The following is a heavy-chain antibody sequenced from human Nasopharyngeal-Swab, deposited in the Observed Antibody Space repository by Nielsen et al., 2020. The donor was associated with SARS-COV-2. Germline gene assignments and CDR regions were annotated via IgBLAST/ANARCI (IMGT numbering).Heavy chain of an antibody. CDR2: IKQDGSEK. V-gene: IGHV3-7*01. CDR1: GFTFSGYW. CDR3: ARGNNWNYAMDV. Sequence: GESLKISCAASGFTFSGYWMSWVRQAPGKGLEWVANIKQDGSEKYYVDSVKGRFTISRDNSKNTLYLQMNSLRAEDTAVYYCARGNNWNYAMDVWGQGTTVTVSS. J-gene: IGHJ6*02. D-gene: IGHD1-1*01.